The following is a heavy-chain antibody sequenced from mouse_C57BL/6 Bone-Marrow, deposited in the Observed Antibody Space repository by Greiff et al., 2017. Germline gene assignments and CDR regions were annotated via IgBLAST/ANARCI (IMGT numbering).Heavy chain of an antibody. CDR2: IDPEDGET. J-gene: IGHJ4*01. D-gene: IGHD2-3*01. CDR3: AIRLLEMDY. Sequence: VQLQQSGAELVKPGASVKLSCTASGFNIKDYYMHWVKQRPEQGLEWIGRIDPEDGETKSAPKFQGKATITADISSNAAYLQLSSLTSEDTAVYYCAIRLLEMDYWGQGTSVTVSS. V-gene: IGHV14-2*01. CDR1: GFNIKDYY.